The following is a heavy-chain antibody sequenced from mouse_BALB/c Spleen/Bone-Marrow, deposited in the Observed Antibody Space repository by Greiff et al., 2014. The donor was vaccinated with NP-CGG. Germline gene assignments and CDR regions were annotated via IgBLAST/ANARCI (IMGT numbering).Heavy chain of an antibody. J-gene: IGHJ4*01. Sequence: EVKLMESGPELVKPGASVKMSCKASGYTFTSYVIHWVKQKPGQGLDWIGYINPYNDGTKYNEKFKGKATLTSGKSSSTAYMELSSLTSEDSAVYYCARWRYPYAMDYWGQGTSVTVSS. D-gene: IGHD2-12*01. CDR3: ARWRYPYAMDY. V-gene: IGHV1-14*01. CDR2: INPYNDGT. CDR1: GYTFTSYV.